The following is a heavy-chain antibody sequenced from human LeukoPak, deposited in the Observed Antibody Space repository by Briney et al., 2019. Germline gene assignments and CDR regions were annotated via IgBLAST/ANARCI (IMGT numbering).Heavy chain of an antibody. D-gene: IGHD5-18*01. CDR3: ARDQGYSYTYAFDI. CDR1: SGSFSGYY. J-gene: IGHJ3*02. Sequence: SETLSLTCAVYSGSFSGYYWSWIRQPPGKGLEWIGEINHSGSTNYNPSLKSRVTISVDTSKNQFSLKLSSVTAADTAVYYCARDQGYSYTYAFDIWGQGTMVTVSS. CDR2: INHSGST. V-gene: IGHV4-34*01.